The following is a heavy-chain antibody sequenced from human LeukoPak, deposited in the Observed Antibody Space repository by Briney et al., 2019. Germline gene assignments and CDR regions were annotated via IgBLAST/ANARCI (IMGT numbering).Heavy chain of an antibody. Sequence: ASVKASCKTSGYTFNSYAFSWVRQAPGQGLEWMGWISAYNGNTNYAQKLQGRVTLTTDTSTNTAYMELRSLRSDDTAMYYCARDKGRVLDYYGSGSDYWGQGTLVTVSS. J-gene: IGHJ4*02. CDR2: ISAYNGNT. D-gene: IGHD3-10*01. CDR3: ARDKGRVLDYYGSGSDY. V-gene: IGHV1-18*04. CDR1: GYTFNSYA.